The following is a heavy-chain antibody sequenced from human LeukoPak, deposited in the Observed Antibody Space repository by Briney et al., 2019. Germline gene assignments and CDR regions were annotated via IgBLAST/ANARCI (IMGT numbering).Heavy chain of an antibody. D-gene: IGHD1-26*01. CDR1: GFIFSTHG. CDR2: ISYDGKTE. V-gene: IGHV3-30*18. J-gene: IGHJ2*01. Sequence: GSLRLSCGASGFIFSTHGMHWVRQAPGKGLEWVAVISYDGKTEYYADSVRGRFTISRDNSKNTVYLQVNSLRAEDTAVYYCAKVGRGYPTSWWYFDVWGRGTLVTVSS. CDR3: AKVGRGYPTSWWYFDV.